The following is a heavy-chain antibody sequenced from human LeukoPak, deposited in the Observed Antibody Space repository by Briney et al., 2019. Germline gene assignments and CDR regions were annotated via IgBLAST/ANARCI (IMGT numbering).Heavy chain of an antibody. J-gene: IGHJ3*02. D-gene: IGHD3-9*01. CDR3: ARASSKQLAGYLPDGFDI. CDR1: RFSFSSYA. CDR2: ISYDGSNK. Sequence: GRSLRLSCVASRFSFSSYAIHWVRQAPGKGLEWVAVISYDGSNKYYADSVKGRFTISRDNAKNSLSLQMNSLRADDAAVYYCARASSKQLAGYLPDGFDIWGQGTMVTVSS. V-gene: IGHV3-30-3*01.